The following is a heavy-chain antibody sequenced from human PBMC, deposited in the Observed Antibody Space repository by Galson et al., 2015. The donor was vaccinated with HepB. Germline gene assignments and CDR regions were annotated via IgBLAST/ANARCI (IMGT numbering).Heavy chain of an antibody. V-gene: IGHV3-15*01. CDR1: GFTFSNAW. Sequence: SLRLSCAASGFTFSNAWMSWVRQAPGKGLEWVGRIKSKTDGGTTDYAAPVKGRFTISRDDSKTTLYLQMDSLKTEDTAVYFCTSNNFGYNSFDSWGQGTRVTVSS. CDR3: TSNNFGYNSFDS. D-gene: IGHD5-18*01. J-gene: IGHJ4*02. CDR2: IKSKTDGGTT.